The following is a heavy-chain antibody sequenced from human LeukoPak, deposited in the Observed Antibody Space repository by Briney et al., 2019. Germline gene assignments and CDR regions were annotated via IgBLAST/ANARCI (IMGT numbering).Heavy chain of an antibody. Sequence: GASVKVSCKASGGTFSSYSMSWVRQAPGQGLEWMGGIIPIFGTANYAQKFQGRVTITADKSTSTAYMELSSLRSEDTAVYYCARGGAPYYYDSSGYYGGLDYWGQGTLVTVSS. D-gene: IGHD3-22*01. CDR1: GGTFSSYS. V-gene: IGHV1-69*06. CDR2: IIPIFGTA. CDR3: ARGGAPYYYDSSGYYGGLDY. J-gene: IGHJ4*02.